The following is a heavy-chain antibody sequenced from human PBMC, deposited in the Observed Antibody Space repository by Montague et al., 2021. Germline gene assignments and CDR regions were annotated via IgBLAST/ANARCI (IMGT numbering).Heavy chain of an antibody. CDR1: GGSISSASYY. Sequence: SETLSLTCTVSGGSISSASYYWGWIRQPPGKGLEFIGVICYNGTTYHNPSLKSRVTVSMDTSKNQLSLKLSSVTAADTAVYYCARSLYCRGGSCYSGFDPWGQGTLVTASS. D-gene: IGHD2-15*01. V-gene: IGHV4-39*01. CDR2: ICYNGTT. CDR3: ARSLYCRGGSCYSGFDP. J-gene: IGHJ5*02.